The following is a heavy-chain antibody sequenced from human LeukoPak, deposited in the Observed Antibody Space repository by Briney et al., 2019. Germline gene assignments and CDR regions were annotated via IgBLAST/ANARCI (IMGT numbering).Heavy chain of an antibody. J-gene: IGHJ4*02. CDR1: GGTFSSYA. CDR3: ATDRPRGGGATGAYFDY. V-gene: IGHV1-69*13. D-gene: IGHD1-26*01. CDR2: IIPIFGTA. Sequence: SVKVSCKASGGTFSSYAISWVRQAPGQGLEWMGGIIPIFGTANYAQKFQGRVTITADESTSTAYMGLSSLRSEDTAVYYCATDRPRGGGATGAYFDYWGQGTLVTVSS.